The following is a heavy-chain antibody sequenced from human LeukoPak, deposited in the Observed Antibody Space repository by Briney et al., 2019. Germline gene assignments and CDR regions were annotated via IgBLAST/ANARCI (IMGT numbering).Heavy chain of an antibody. CDR3: ARGRPHGNDY. D-gene: IGHD4-23*01. J-gene: IGHJ4*02. V-gene: IGHV3-74*01. CDR2: IASDGSST. CDR1: GFTFSSYW. Sequence: GGSLRLSCAASGFTFSSYWMNWVRQAPGKGLVWVSRIASDGSSTTYADSVKGRFSISRDNAKNTLHLQMNSLRVEDTAVHYCARGRPHGNDYWGQGTLVTVSS.